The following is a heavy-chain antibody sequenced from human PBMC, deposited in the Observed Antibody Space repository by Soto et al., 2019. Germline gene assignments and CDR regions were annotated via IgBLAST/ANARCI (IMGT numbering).Heavy chain of an antibody. CDR2: ISWNSDNI. CDR3: AKDLYSNYGDAFDI. J-gene: IGHJ3*02. CDR1: EFTFDDYA. Sequence: GGSLRLSCAASEFTFDDYAMHWVRQAPGKGLEWVSGISWNSDNIVYADSVKGRFTISRDNAKNSLYLQMNSLRAEDTALYYCAKDLYSNYGDAFDIWGQGTMVTVS. D-gene: IGHD4-4*01. V-gene: IGHV3-9*01.